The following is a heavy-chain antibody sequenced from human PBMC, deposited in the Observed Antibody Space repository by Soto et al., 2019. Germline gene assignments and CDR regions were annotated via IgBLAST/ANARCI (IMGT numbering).Heavy chain of an antibody. D-gene: IGHD6-19*01. Sequence: PSETLSLTCTVSGGSISSSSYYWGWIRQPPGKVLEWIGSIYYSGSAYYNPSLKSRVTISVDTSKNQFSLKLSSVTAADTAVYYCARRVAVAGTTKAFDIWGQGTMVTVSS. CDR3: ARRVAVAGTTKAFDI. CDR1: GGSISSSSYY. CDR2: IYYSGSA. V-gene: IGHV4-39*01. J-gene: IGHJ3*02.